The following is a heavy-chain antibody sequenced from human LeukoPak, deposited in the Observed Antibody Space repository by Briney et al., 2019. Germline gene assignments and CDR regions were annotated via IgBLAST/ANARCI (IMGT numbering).Heavy chain of an antibody. CDR2: FSGSGGRT. CDR1: GFTFGSYA. J-gene: IGHJ6*03. D-gene: IGHD3-3*01. Sequence: GGSLRLSCAASGFTFGSYAMSWVRQAPGKGLEWVSAFSGSGGRTYYADSVKGRFTISRDNSKSTLYLQMNSLRAEDTAVYYCAKGHTTTFGVVIRNYYYMDVWGKGTTVTVS. V-gene: IGHV3-23*01. CDR3: AKGHTTTFGVVIRNYYYMDV.